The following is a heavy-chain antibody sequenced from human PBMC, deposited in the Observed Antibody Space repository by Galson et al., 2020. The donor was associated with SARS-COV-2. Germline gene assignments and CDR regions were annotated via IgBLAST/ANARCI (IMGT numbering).Heavy chain of an antibody. Sequence: GGSLRLSCAASGFTFSDYYMSWIRQAPGKGLEWVSYISSSGSTIYYADSVKGRFTISRDNAKNSLYLQMNSRRAEDTAVYYCARDTALDVVVTAEVRYYYYYGMDVWGQGTTVTVSS. D-gene: IGHD2-21*02. CDR3: ARDTALDVVVTAEVRYYYYYGMDV. J-gene: IGHJ6*02. CDR2: ISSSGSTI. V-gene: IGHV3-11*01. CDR1: GFTFSDYY.